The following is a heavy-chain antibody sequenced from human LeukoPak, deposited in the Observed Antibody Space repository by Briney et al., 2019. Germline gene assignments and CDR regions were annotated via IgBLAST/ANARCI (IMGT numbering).Heavy chain of an antibody. V-gene: IGHV1-46*01. D-gene: IGHD3-3*01. CDR2: INPSGGST. CDR1: GYTFTSYY. J-gene: IGHJ6*02. Sequence: ASVKVSCKASGYTFTSYYMHWVRQAPGQGLEWMGIINPSGGSTSYAQKFQGRVTMPKDTSTSTVYMELSRLRAEHTAVHGCARGVGSLTIFGVVTKKFYGMDVLGQGTTVTASS. CDR3: ARGVGSLTIFGVVTKKFYGMDV.